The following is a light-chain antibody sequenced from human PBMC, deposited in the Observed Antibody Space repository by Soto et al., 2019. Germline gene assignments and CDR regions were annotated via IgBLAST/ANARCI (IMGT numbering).Light chain of an antibody. CDR3: QQYVEWPRT. V-gene: IGKV3-15*01. J-gene: IGKJ1*01. CDR2: VAS. Sequence: EIVMTQSPGTVSVAPGDRATLSCRASQDVRRNLALYQQKPGQAPRLLFSVASTRATGVPARFTASGSGTDFTLTISSLQSEDFALYYCQQYVEWPRTFGQGTRVEI. CDR1: QDVRRN.